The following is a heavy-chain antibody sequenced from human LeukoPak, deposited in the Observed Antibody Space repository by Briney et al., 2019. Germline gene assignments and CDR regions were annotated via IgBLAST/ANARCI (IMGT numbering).Heavy chain of an antibody. V-gene: IGHV1-46*01. CDR3: AKTAAGTHSWFDH. CDR1: GYNFTNYY. J-gene: IGHJ5*02. D-gene: IGHD6-13*01. CDR2: INPRGGST. Sequence: ASVTVSCTASGYNFTNYYMHWVRQTSGQGLEGMGIINPRGGSTTYAQKFQGRVPVTRDTSTSTVYMELSSLRSDDTALYYCAKTAAGTHSWFDHWGQGTLVTDSS.